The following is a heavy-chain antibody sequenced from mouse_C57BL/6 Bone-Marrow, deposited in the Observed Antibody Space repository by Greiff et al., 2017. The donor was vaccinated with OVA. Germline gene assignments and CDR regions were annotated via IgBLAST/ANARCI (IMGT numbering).Heavy chain of an antibody. Sequence: VQLKERGAECVNAGASVNLYCNPSGYNFTSYSMHWVTHTPFHSHHWIGEIDPSDSYTNYNQKFKGKATLPVDTSSSTAYMQLSSLTSEDSAVYYCASDYDDYAMDYWGQGTSVTVSS. CDR2: IDPSDSYT. V-gene: IGHV1-50*01. J-gene: IGHJ4*01. CDR3: ASDYDDYAMDY. CDR1: GYNFTSYS. D-gene: IGHD2-4*01.